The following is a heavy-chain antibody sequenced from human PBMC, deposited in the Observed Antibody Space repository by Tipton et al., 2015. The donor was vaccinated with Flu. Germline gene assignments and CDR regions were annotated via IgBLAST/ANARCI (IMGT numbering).Heavy chain of an antibody. Sequence: QLVQSGAEVKKPGASVKVSCKASGYTFTGYYMHWVRQAPGQGLEWMGRINPNSGGTNYAQKFQGRVTMTRDTSISTAYMELSRLRSDDTAVYYCARGGSGGAKELREGFGYWGQGTLVTVSS. CDR3: ARGGSGGAKELREGFGY. J-gene: IGHJ4*02. CDR1: GYTFTGYY. CDR2: INPNSGGT. D-gene: IGHD1-26*01. V-gene: IGHV1-2*06.